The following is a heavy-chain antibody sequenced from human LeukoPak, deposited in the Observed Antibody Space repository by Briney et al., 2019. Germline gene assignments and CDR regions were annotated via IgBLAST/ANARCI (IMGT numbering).Heavy chain of an antibody. Sequence: PSETLSLTCTVSGGSISSYYWSWLRQPPGKGLEWIGYIYYSGSTNYNPSLKSRVTISVDTSKNQFSLKLSSVTAADTAVYYCARESYDSSGYYLDYWGQGTLVTVSS. CDR3: ARESYDSSGYYLDY. CDR2: IYYSGST. V-gene: IGHV4-59*01. CDR1: GGSISSYY. J-gene: IGHJ4*02. D-gene: IGHD3-22*01.